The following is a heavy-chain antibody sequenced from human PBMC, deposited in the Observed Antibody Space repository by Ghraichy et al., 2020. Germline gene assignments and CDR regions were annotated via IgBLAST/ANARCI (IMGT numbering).Heavy chain of an antibody. J-gene: IGHJ5*02. CDR1: GGSFSGYY. CDR2: INHSGST. D-gene: IGHD7-27*01. Sequence: SETLSLTCAVYGGSFSGYYWSWIRQPPGKGLEWIGEINHSGSTNYNPSLKSRVTISVDTSKNQFSLELSSVTAADTAVYYCARKPPNWGKVADPWGQGTLVTVSS. V-gene: IGHV4-34*01. CDR3: ARKPPNWGKVADP.